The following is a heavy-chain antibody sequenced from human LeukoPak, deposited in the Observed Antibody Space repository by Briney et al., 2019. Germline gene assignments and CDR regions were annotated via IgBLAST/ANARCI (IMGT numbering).Heavy chain of an antibody. J-gene: IGHJ4*02. CDR3: ARLLYGGLFDY. CDR1: GFSFSSYW. V-gene: IGHV3-7*01. Sequence: GSLRLSCAASGFSFSSYWMSWVRQAPGKGLEWVDNIKKDGSDKYYVDSVKGRFTISRDNAKNSLDLQMNSLRAEDTAVYYCARLLYGGLFDYWGQGTLVTVSS. CDR2: IKKDGSDK. D-gene: IGHD2/OR15-2a*01.